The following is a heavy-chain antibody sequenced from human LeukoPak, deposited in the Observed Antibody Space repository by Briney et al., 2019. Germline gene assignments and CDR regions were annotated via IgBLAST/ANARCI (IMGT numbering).Heavy chain of an antibody. V-gene: IGHV4-4*07. D-gene: IGHD3-22*01. CDR1: GGSMSSYY. Sequence: SETLFLTCTVSGGSMSSYYRSWIRQPAGEGLEWIVRIYTSGSTTYNPSLKSRVTMSVDTSKNQFSLKLSSVTAADTAVYYCARDRYYYDSSGYFSAFDIWGQGTMVTVSS. J-gene: IGHJ3*02. CDR3: ARDRYYYDSSGYFSAFDI. CDR2: IYTSGST.